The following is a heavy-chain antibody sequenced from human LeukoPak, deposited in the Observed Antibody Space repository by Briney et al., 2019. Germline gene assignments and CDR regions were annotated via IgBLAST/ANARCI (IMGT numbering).Heavy chain of an antibody. Sequence: ASVKVSCKASGYTFTSYYMHWVRQAPGQGLEWMGIINPSGGSTSYAQKFQGRVTMTRDTSTTTAYLELRSLRSDDTAVYYCARTLAYYYDNSGLQTFDIWGQGTMVTVSS. CDR2: INPSGGST. CDR3: ARTLAYYYDNSGLQTFDI. CDR1: GYTFTSYY. V-gene: IGHV1-46*01. D-gene: IGHD3-22*01. J-gene: IGHJ3*02.